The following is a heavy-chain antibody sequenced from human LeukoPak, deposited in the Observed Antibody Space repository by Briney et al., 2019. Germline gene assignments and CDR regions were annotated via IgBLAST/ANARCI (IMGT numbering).Heavy chain of an antibody. D-gene: IGHD3-10*01. CDR1: GGSFSGYY. V-gene: IGHV4-34*01. CDR2: INHSGST. CDR3: ARRRYGLPFDY. J-gene: IGHJ4*02. Sequence: SETLSLTCAVYGGSFSGYYWSWIRQPPGKGLEWIGEINHSGSTNYNPSLKSRVTISVDTSKNQFSLKLSSVTAADTAVYYCARRRYGLPFDYWGQGTLVTVSS.